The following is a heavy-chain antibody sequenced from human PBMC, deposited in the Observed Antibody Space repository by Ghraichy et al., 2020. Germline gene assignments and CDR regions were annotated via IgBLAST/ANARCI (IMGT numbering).Heavy chain of an antibody. J-gene: IGHJ3*02. V-gene: IGHV1-24*01. D-gene: IGHD3-9*01. CDR1: GYTLTELS. Sequence: ASVKVSCKVSGYTLTELSMHWVRQAPGKGLEWMGGFDPEDGETIYAQKFQGRVTMTEDTSTDTAYMELSSLRSEDTAVYYCATGGYDILTGYSVDDAFDIWGQGTMVTVSS. CDR3: ATGGYDILTGYSVDDAFDI. CDR2: FDPEDGET.